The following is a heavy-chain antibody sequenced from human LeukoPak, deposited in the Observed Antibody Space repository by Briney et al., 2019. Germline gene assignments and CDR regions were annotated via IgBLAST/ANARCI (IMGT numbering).Heavy chain of an antibody. CDR1: GYTVTDFY. CDR3: ARGRYSGSYYVDY. D-gene: IGHD1-26*01. J-gene: IGHJ4*02. V-gene: IGHV1-2*02. CDR2: INPKSGGT. Sequence: ASVKVSCKASGYTVTDFYIHWVRQAPGQGLEWMGWINPKSGGTNSAQKFQGRVTMTRDTSISTVYMELSSLRSDDTAVYYCARGRYSGSYYVDYWGQGTLVTVSS.